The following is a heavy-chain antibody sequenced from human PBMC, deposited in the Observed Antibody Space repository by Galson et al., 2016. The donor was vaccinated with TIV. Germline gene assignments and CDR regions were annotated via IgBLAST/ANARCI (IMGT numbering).Heavy chain of an antibody. Sequence: SLRLSCATSGFNFDDSAFTWVRQVPGKGLEWVCDINRNGRKTRYRDSVTGRFTVSRDNGKKTLYLQLSSLRTEDTGLYYCTRNPAEMRKESDYYDYWGQGTLVTVSS. CDR2: INRNGRKT. J-gene: IGHJ4*02. CDR1: GFNFDDSA. D-gene: IGHD5-24*01. CDR3: TRNPAEMRKESDYYDY. V-gene: IGHV3-20*04.